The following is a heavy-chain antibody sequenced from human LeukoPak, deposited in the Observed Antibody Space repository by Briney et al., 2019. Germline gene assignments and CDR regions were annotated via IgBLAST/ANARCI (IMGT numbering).Heavy chain of an antibody. J-gene: IGHJ4*02. V-gene: IGHV4-59*12. CDR1: GGSISSYY. CDR3: ARAPTVVTPGYFDY. CDR2: IYYSGST. D-gene: IGHD4-23*01. Sequence: PSETLSLTCTVSGGSISSYYWSWIRQPPGKGLEWIGYIYYSGSTNYNPSLKSRVTISVDTSKNQFSLKLSSVTAADTAVYYCARAPTVVTPGYFDYWGQGTLVTVSS.